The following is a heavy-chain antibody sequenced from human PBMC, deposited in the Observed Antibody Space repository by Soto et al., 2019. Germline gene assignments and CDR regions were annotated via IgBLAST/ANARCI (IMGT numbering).Heavy chain of an antibody. V-gene: IGHV1-46*01. CDR1: GYTFTSYY. D-gene: IGHD1-26*01. CDR3: ARVGATKNYYYYGMDV. CDR2: INPSGGGT. Sequence: ASVKVSCKASGYTFTSYYMHWVRQAPGQGLEWMGIINPSGGGTSYAQKFQGRVTMTRDTSASTVYMELSSLRSEDTAVYYCARVGATKNYYYYGMDVWGQGTTVTVSS. J-gene: IGHJ6*02.